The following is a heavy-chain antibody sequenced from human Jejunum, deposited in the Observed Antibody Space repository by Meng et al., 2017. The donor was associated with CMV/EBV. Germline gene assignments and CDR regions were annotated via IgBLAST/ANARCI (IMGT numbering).Heavy chain of an antibody. V-gene: IGHV3-9*01. CDR3: ARERTVLTGFLEWLLFNY. J-gene: IGHJ4*02. D-gene: IGHD3-3*01. CDR1: DHA. Sequence: DHAMHWVRQAPGKGLEWVSGITWKGDTIGYADSVKGRFTISRDNAKNSLYLQMNSLRAEDTALYHCARERTVLTGFLEWLLFNYWGQGTLVTVSS. CDR2: ITWKGDTI.